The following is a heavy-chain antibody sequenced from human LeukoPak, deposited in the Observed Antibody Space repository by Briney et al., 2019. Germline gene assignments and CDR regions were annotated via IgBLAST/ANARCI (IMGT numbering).Heavy chain of an antibody. CDR3: AKVMSGWYLGYYFDY. Sequence: GGSLRLSCAASGFTFSSYAMSWVRQAPGKGLEWVSAISGSGGSTYYADSVKGRFTISRDNSKNTLYLQMNSLRAEDTAVYYCAKVMSGWYLGYYFDYWGQGTLVIVSS. D-gene: IGHD6-19*01. CDR1: GFTFSSYA. V-gene: IGHV3-23*01. CDR2: ISGSGGST. J-gene: IGHJ4*02.